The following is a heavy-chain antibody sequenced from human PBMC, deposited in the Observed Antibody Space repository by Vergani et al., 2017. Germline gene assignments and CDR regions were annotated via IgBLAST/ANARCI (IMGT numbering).Heavy chain of an antibody. CDR1: GFTFSSYA. J-gene: IGHJ4*02. Sequence: EVQLVESGGGLIQPGRSLRLSCAASGFTFSSYAMSWVRQAPGKGLEWVSAISGSGGSTYYADSVKGLFTISRDNSKNTLYLQMNSLRAEDTAVYYCAKGGRRWELAYWGQGTLVTVSS. CDR2: ISGSGGST. D-gene: IGHD1-26*01. V-gene: IGHV3-23*04. CDR3: AKGGRRWELAY.